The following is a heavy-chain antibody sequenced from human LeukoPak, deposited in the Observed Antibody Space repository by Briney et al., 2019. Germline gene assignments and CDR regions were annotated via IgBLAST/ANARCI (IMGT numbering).Heavy chain of an antibody. J-gene: IGHJ4*02. V-gene: IGHV1-69*04. Sequence: GSSVKVSCKASGGTFSSYAISWVRQAPGQGLEWMGRIIPILGIANYAQKFQGRVTITADKSTSTAYMELSSLRFEDTAVYYCARATNSNYYDSSGYSDYWGQGTLVTVSS. CDR2: IIPILGIA. D-gene: IGHD3-22*01. CDR3: ARATNSNYYDSSGYSDY. CDR1: GGTFSSYA.